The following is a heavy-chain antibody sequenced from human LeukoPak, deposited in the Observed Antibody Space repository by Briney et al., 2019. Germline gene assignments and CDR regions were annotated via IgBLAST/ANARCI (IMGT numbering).Heavy chain of an antibody. Sequence: GGSLRLSCAASGFTFSSYAMHWVRQAPVKGLEWVAVISYDGSNKYYADSVKGRSTISRDNSKNTLYLQMNSLRAEDTAVYYCARVGLYYYDSSGYFDYWGQGTLVTVSS. D-gene: IGHD3-22*01. CDR1: GFTFSSYA. V-gene: IGHV3-30-3*01. CDR2: ISYDGSNK. CDR3: ARVGLYYYDSSGYFDY. J-gene: IGHJ4*02.